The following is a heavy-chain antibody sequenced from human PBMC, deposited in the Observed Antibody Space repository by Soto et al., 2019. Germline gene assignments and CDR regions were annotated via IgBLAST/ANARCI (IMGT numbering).Heavy chain of an antibody. D-gene: IGHD2-8*01. Sequence: QVQLVQSGAEVMKPGSSVKVSCKASGGTFSSYAISWVRQAPGQGLEWMGGIIPIFGTANYAQKFQGRVTVTADESTSTAYMELSSLRSEDTDVYYCARVGYCTNGVCYTGCSHDAFDILGQGTMVTVSS. CDR2: IIPIFGTA. J-gene: IGHJ3*02. CDR1: GGTFSSYA. V-gene: IGHV1-69*01. CDR3: ARVGYCTNGVCYTGCSHDAFDI.